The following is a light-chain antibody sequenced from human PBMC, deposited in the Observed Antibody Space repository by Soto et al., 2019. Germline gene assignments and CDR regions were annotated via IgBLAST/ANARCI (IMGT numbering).Light chain of an antibody. CDR2: GAS. CDR1: QSVSSN. Sequence: EIVMTQSPATLSVSPGERATLSCRASQSVSSNLAWYQQKPGQAPRLLIYGASTRATGIPTRFSGSGSGTEFTLTNSSLQSEHFAVYYCQQYNNWPQTFGQATKVEI. J-gene: IGKJ1*01. V-gene: IGKV3-15*01. CDR3: QQYNNWPQT.